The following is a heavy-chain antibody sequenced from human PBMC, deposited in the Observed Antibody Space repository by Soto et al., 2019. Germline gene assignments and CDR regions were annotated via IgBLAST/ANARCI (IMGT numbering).Heavy chain of an antibody. CDR2: IYCSGST. CDR1: GGSISSGGYY. Sequence: QVQLQESGPGLVKPSQTLSLTCTVSGGSISSGGYYWSWIRQHPTKGLEWIGYIYCSGSTYYNPSLKRRVTISVDTSKNQFSLKLSSVTAADTAVYYCARTLPIGVFDHPFDYWGQGTLVTVSS. CDR3: ARTLPIGVFDHPFDY. V-gene: IGHV4-31*03. J-gene: IGHJ4*02. D-gene: IGHD3-9*01.